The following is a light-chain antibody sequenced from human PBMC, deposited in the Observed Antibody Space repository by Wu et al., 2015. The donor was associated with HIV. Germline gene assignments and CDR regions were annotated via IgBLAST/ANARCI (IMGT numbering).Light chain of an antibody. J-gene: IGKJ2*01. CDR1: QTISTY. V-gene: IGKV1-39*01. Sequence: DIQMAQSPSSVSASIGDRVTITCRASQTISTYLNWYQQKSGEAPKLLIYTSSTLQGGVPSRFNGSGSGTDFALTISSLQTEDFATYYCQQSYSTPYTFGQGTKLEI. CDR3: QQSYSTPYT. CDR2: TSS.